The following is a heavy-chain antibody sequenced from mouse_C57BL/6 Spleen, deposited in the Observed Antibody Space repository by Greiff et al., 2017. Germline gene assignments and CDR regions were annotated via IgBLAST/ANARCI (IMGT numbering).Heavy chain of an antibody. CDR2: IDPSERYT. V-gene: IGHV1-69*01. CDR3: ARGIYDGYYGYFDY. CDR1: GYTFTSYW. D-gene: IGHD2-3*01. Sequence: QVQLQQPGAELVMPGASVKLSCKASGYTFTSYWMHWVKQRPGQGLEWIGEIDPSERYTNYNQKFKGKSTFTVDKSSSTAYMQLSSLTSEEAAVYYCARGIYDGYYGYFDYWGQGTTLTVSA. J-gene: IGHJ2*01.